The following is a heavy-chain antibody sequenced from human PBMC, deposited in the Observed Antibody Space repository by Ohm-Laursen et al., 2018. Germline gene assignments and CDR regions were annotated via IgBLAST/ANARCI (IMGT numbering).Heavy chain of an antibody. CDR1: GFSFSSYW. CDR3: AKDQSVAVAGTLELDY. Sequence: SLRLSCAASGFSFSSYWMNWVRQAPGKGLEWVANIKEDGSEKNYVDSVKGRFTISRDNGKNSLYLQMNSLRAEDTAVYYCAKDQSVAVAGTLELDYWGQGTLVTVSS. J-gene: IGHJ4*02. CDR2: IKEDGSEK. D-gene: IGHD6-19*01. V-gene: IGHV3-7*01.